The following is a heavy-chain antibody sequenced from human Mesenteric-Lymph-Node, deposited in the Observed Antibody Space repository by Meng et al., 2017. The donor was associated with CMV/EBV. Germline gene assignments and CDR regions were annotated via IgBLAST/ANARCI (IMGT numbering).Heavy chain of an antibody. CDR2: IRSKAYGGTT. J-gene: IGHJ5*02. V-gene: IGHV3-49*04. Sequence: GESLKISCTASGFTFGDYAMSWVRQAPGKGLEWVGFIRSKAYGGTTEYAASVKGRFTISRDNAKNSLYLQMNSLRAEDTAVYYCASLRIVGAITGWFDPWGQGALVTVSS. D-gene: IGHD1-26*01. CDR1: GFTFGDYA. CDR3: ASLRIVGAITGWFDP.